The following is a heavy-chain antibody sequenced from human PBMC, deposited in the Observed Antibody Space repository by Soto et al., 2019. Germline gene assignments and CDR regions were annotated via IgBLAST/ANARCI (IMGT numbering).Heavy chain of an antibody. V-gene: IGHV1-69*01. D-gene: IGHD3-22*01. CDR1: GGTFSSYA. J-gene: IGHJ4*02. CDR2: IIPIFGTA. CDR3: ARGVHYDRSAYYYFY. Sequence: QVQLVQSGAEVKKPGSSVKVSCKASGGTFSSYAIDWVRQAPGQGPEWMGGIIPIFGTANYAQKFQGRITITADESTSTAYMELRSLRSEDTAVYYCARGVHYDRSAYYYFYWGQGTLVTVSS.